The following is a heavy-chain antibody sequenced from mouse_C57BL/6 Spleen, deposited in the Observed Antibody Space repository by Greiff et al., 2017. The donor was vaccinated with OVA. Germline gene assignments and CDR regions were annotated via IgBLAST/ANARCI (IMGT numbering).Heavy chain of an antibody. CDR3: ARSTTGWFAY. J-gene: IGHJ3*01. CDR2: INPYNGGT. Sequence: VHVKQSGPVLVKPGASVKMSCKASGYTFTDYYMNWVKQSHGKSLEWIGVINPYNGGTSYNQKFKGKATLTVDKSSSTAYMELNSLTSEDSAVYYCARSTTGWFAYWGQGTLVTVSA. V-gene: IGHV1-19*01. D-gene: IGHD1-1*01. CDR1: GYTFTDYY.